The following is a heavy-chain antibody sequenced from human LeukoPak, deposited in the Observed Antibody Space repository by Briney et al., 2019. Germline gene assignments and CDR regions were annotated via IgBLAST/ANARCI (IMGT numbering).Heavy chain of an antibody. CDR1: GYTLTELS. V-gene: IGHV1-24*01. Sequence: ASVKVSCKVSGYTLTELSMHWVRQAPGKGLEWMGGFDPEDGETIYAQKFQGRVTMTEDTSTDTAYMELSSLRFEDTAFYYCATGGQGGYEWGSGRWGQGTLVTVSS. D-gene: IGHD5-12*01. CDR2: FDPEDGET. J-gene: IGHJ4*02. CDR3: ATGGQGGYEWGSGR.